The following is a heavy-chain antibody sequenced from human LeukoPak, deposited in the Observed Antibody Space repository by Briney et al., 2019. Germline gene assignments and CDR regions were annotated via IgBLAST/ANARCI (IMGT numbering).Heavy chain of an antibody. CDR2: IYSGGST. CDR1: GFTVSSNY. D-gene: IGHD5-12*01. Sequence: GGSLRLPCAASGFTVSSNYMSWVRQAPGKGLEWVSVIYSGGSTYYADSVKGRFTISRDNSKNTLYLQMNSLRAEDTAVYYCARDLYSGYDSAEYYYYYGMDVWGQGTTVTVSS. J-gene: IGHJ6*02. V-gene: IGHV3-53*01. CDR3: ARDLYSGYDSAEYYYYYGMDV.